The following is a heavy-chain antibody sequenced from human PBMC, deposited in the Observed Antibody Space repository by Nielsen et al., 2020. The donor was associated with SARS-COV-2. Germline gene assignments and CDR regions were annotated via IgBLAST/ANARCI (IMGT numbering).Heavy chain of an antibody. Sequence: GESLKISCAASGFTFSSYGMHWVRQAPGKGLEWVAVIWYDGSNKYYADSVKGRFTISRDNSKNTLYLQMDSLRAEDTAVYYCARGALQQVVTAIWGQGTMVTVSS. CDR2: IWYDGSNK. CDR3: ARGALQQVVTAI. V-gene: IGHV3-33*01. D-gene: IGHD2-21*02. CDR1: GFTFSSYG. J-gene: IGHJ3*02.